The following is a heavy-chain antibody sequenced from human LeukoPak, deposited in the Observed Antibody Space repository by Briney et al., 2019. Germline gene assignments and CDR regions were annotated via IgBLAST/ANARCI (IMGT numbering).Heavy chain of an antibody. J-gene: IGHJ4*02. CDR1: GFNFTGYG. D-gene: IGHD4-23*01. V-gene: IGHV3-33*01. CDR2: IWYDGKNK. Sequence: PGRSLRLSCAASGFNFTGYGIHWVRQVPGMGLDWVAVIWYDGKNKHYADSVKGRFTISRDTSKNTVYLQMNSLRAEDTAVYYCTRVSESGNSDYWGQGTLVTVSS. CDR3: TRVSESGNSDY.